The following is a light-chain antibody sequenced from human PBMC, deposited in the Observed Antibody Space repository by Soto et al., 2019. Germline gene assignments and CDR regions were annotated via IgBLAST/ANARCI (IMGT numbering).Light chain of an antibody. CDR1: QGISNY. V-gene: IGKV1-27*01. CDR2: AAS. J-gene: IGKJ3*01. Sequence: DIQMTQSPSSLSASVGDRVTITCRASQGISNYLAWYQQKPGKVPKLLIYAASTLQSGVPSRFSGSGSGTDFTLTISSLQPEDVATYYRQKYLGTFGPGTKVDIK. CDR3: QKYLGT.